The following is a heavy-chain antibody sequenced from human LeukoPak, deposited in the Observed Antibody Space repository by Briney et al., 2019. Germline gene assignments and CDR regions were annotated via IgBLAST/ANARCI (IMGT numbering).Heavy chain of an antibody. CDR1: GGSISSYS. CDR2: IYYSGST. CDR3: ASLANWNYVY. J-gene: IGHJ4*02. Sequence: SSETLSLTCTVSGGSISSYSWSWIRQPPGKGLEWIGYIYYSGSTNYNPSLKSRVTMSVDTSKNQFSLKLNSVTAADTAVYYCASLANWNYVYWGQGTLVTVSS. V-gene: IGHV4-59*01. D-gene: IGHD1-7*01.